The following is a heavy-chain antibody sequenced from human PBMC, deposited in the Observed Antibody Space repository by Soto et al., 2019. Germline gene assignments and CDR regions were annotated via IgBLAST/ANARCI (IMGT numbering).Heavy chain of an antibody. V-gene: IGHV3-23*01. D-gene: IGHD3-10*01. CDR2: VNNGGGGT. CDR3: AKERLGRGIDY. CDR1: GFTFSNYA. J-gene: IGHJ4*02. Sequence: EVLLLDSGGGLVQPGGSLRLSCAASGFTFSNYAMTWVRQPPGKGPEWISTVNNGGGGTYYADSVKGRFTISRDNSKNTLYLQVSSRRAEDTAVYHCAKERLGRGIDYWGQGILVTVSS.